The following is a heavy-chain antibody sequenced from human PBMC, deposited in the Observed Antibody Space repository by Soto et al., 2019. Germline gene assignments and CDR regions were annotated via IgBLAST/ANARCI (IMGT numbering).Heavy chain of an antibody. V-gene: IGHV3-23*01. D-gene: IGHD2-8*02. CDR1: GFTFSSYA. Sequence: EVQLLESGGGLVQPGGSLRLSCAASGFTFSSYAMSWVRQSPGKGLEWVSAISGSGGSTYYADSVKGRFTITRDNSKNTLYLPMNSLRAEDTAVYYCAKGGGVESRHAFDIWGQGTMVTVSS. CDR2: ISGSGGST. CDR3: AKGGGVESRHAFDI. J-gene: IGHJ3*02.